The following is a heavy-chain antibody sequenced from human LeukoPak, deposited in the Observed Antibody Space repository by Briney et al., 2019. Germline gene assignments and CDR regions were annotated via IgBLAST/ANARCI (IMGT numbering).Heavy chain of an antibody. V-gene: IGHV6-1*01. Sequence: SQTLSLTCAISGDSVSNNRASWGWIRQSLSRGLEWLGRTYYRSQWFDDYRPSVRSRITINPDTSKNQFSLQMNSVTPEDTAVYYCVRIRGLGLFDYWGQGTLVTVSS. CDR1: GDSVSNNRAS. J-gene: IGHJ4*02. CDR3: VRIRGLGLFDY. CDR2: TYYRSQWFD. D-gene: IGHD1-26*01.